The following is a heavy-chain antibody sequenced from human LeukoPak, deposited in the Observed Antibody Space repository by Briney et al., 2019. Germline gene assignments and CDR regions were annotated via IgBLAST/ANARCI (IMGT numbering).Heavy chain of an antibody. Sequence: PGGSLRLSCAASGFTFSSYSMNWVRQAPGKGPEWVSYISSSSRTIYYADSVKGRFTISRDNAKNSLYLQMNSLRAEDTAVYYCARARGEVDYWGQGTLVTVSS. D-gene: IGHD3-16*01. V-gene: IGHV3-48*04. CDR2: ISSSSRTI. CDR3: ARARGEVDY. J-gene: IGHJ4*02. CDR1: GFTFSSYS.